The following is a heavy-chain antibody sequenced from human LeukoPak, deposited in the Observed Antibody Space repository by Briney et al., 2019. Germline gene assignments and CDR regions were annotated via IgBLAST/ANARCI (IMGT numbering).Heavy chain of an antibody. V-gene: IGHV3-7*01. CDR1: GFTFSSYW. J-gene: IGHJ6*02. CDR3: ARTDIPYYYGMDV. D-gene: IGHD3-9*01. Sequence: PGGSLRLSCAASGFTFSSYWMSWVRQAPGKGLEWVANIKQDGSEKYYVDSVKGRFTISRDNAKNSLYLQMNSLRAEDTAVYYCARTDIPYYYGMDVWGQGTTVTVSS. CDR2: IKQDGSEK.